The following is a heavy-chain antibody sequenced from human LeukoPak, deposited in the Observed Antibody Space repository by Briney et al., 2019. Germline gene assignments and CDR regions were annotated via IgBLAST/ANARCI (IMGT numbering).Heavy chain of an antibody. CDR1: GYTFTSYD. CDR2: MNPNSGNT. Sequence: GASVKVSCKASGYTFTSYDINWVRQATGQGLEWMGWMNPNSGNTGYAQKFQGRVTITRNTSISTAYMELSSLRSEDTAVYYCARGSSRAPSVLRYFDWSRSGLYYFDYWGQGTLVTVSS. J-gene: IGHJ4*02. CDR3: ARGSSRAPSVLRYFDWSRSGLYYFDY. V-gene: IGHV1-8*03. D-gene: IGHD3-9*01.